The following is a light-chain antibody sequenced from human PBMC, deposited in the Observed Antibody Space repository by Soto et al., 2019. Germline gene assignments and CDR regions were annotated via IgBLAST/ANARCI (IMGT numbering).Light chain of an antibody. V-gene: IGKV3-20*01. J-gene: IGKJ5*01. CDR3: QQHGDAPIT. Sequence: EIVLTHSQGTLSLSPCERATLSFSASQTVSRNNLVWYQQRPGQPPRLLIYGASSRATGIPDRFSGSGSGTDFSLTISRLEPEDFAVYYCQQHGDAPITFGQGTRLEI. CDR1: QTVSRNN. CDR2: GAS.